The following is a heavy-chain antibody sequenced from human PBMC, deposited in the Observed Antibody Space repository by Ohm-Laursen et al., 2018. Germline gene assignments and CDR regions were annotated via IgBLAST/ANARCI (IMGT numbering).Heavy chain of an antibody. CDR3: ARTYYYDSSGLRYWYFDL. V-gene: IGHV4-4*07. D-gene: IGHD3-22*01. J-gene: IGHJ2*01. Sequence: GTLSLTYTVSGGSISSYYWSWIRQPAGKGLEWIGRIYTSGSTNYNPSLKSRVTMSVDTSKNQFSLKLSSVTAADTAVYYCARTYYYDSSGLRYWYFDLWGRGTLVTVSS. CDR2: IYTSGST. CDR1: GGSISSYY.